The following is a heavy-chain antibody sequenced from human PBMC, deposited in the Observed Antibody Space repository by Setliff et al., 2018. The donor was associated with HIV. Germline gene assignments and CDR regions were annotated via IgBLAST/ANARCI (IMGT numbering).Heavy chain of an antibody. CDR3: AKAGDYYDRTTFDS. CDR1: GFSFRSYA. J-gene: IGHJ4*02. Sequence: GGSLRLSCAASGFSFRSYAMSWVRQAPGKGLAWVSGLSGSGVGTYYAGSVKGRFTISRDNSKNTLYLQMNSLRAEDTAVYYCAKAGDYYDRTTFDSWGQGTLVTVSS. V-gene: IGHV3-23*01. D-gene: IGHD3-22*01. CDR2: LSGSGVGT.